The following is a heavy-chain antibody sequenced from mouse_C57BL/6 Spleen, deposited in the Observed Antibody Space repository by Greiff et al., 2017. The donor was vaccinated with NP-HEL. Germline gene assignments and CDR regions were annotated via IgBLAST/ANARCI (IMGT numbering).Heavy chain of an antibody. J-gene: IGHJ2*01. D-gene: IGHD1-1*01. CDR1: GYTFTDYE. V-gene: IGHV1-15*01. CDR3: TRGGYGSSYVFDY. CDR2: IDPETGGT. Sequence: VQLQQSGAELVRPGASVTLSCKASGYTFTDYEMHWVKQTPVHGLDWIGAIDPETGGTAYNQKCKGKAILTADKSSSTAYIELRSLTSEDSAVYYCTRGGYGSSYVFDYWGQGTTLTVAS.